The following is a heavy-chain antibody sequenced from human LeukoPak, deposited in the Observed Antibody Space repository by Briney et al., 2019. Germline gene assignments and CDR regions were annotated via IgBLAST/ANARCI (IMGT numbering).Heavy chain of an antibody. V-gene: IGHV3-48*02. D-gene: IGHD3-10*01. J-gene: IGHJ4*02. CDR1: GFTFSDYS. CDR2: ISSSGTTI. CDR3: ARKDGGSPY. Sequence: PGGSLRLSCAASGFTFSDYSMNWVRQAPGRGLEWVSYISSSGTTIYYADSVKGRFTISRDNARNSLYLQMSSLRDEDTAVYYCARKDGGSPYWGQGTLVTVSS.